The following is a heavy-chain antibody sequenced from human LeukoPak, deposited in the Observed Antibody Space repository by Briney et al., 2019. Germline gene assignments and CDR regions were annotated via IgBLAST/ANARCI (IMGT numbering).Heavy chain of an antibody. CDR1: GFSFSSYW. CDR3: ARDHYGGNSDY. D-gene: IGHD4-23*01. J-gene: IGHJ4*02. Sequence: GGSLRLSCAASGFSFSSYWMHWVRQAPGKGLLWVSRINTDGSSTYYADSVKGRFTISRDNAKNTVYLQMNSLRAEDTAVYYCARDHYGGNSDYWGQGTLVTVSS. CDR2: INTDGSST. V-gene: IGHV3-74*01.